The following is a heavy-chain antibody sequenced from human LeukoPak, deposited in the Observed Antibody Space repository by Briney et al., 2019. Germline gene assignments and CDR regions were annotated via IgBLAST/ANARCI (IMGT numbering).Heavy chain of an antibody. D-gene: IGHD6-13*01. J-gene: IGHJ4*02. CDR1: GYTFSNYG. CDR2: ISAYNGYT. Sequence: ASVKVSCKASGYTFSNYGLNWVRQAPGQGLEWMGWISAYNGYTNYAQKVQGRVTMTTDTSTSTAYMELRSLRSDDTAVYFCARDPTAAPDKGAIYWGQGTLVTVS. V-gene: IGHV1-18*01. CDR3: ARDPTAAPDKGAIY.